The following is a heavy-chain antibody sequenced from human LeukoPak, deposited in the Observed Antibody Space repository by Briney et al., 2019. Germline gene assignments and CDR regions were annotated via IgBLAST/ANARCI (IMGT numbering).Heavy chain of an antibody. CDR2: IHYSGST. CDR3: ASDRSGVGYSFDY. CDR1: GGSISSYY. D-gene: IGHD5-24*01. V-gene: IGHV4-59*01. J-gene: IGHJ4*02. Sequence: PSETLSLTCSVSGGSISSYYWNWIRQPPGKGLEWIGYIHYSGSTKYNPSLKSRITISVDTSKNQFSLKLSSVTAADTAVYYCASDRSGVGYSFDYWGQGTLVTVSS.